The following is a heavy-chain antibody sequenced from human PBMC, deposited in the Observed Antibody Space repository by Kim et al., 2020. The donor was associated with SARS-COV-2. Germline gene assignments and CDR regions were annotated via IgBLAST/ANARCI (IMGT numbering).Heavy chain of an antibody. CDR3: AGDGSIMITFGGVIVIPPTSPYYGMDV. D-gene: IGHD3-16*02. J-gene: IGHJ6*04. V-gene: IGHV1-3*01. Sequence: ASVKVSCKASGYTFTSYAMHWVRQAPGQRLEWMGWINAGNGNTKYSQKFQGRVTITRDTSASTAYMELSSLRSEDTAVYYCAGDGSIMITFGGVIVIPPTSPYYGMDVWGKGTTVTVSS. CDR1: GYTFTSYA. CDR2: INAGNGNT.